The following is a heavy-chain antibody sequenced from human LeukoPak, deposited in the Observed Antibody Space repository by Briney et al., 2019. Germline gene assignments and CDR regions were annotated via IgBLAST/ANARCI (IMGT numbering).Heavy chain of an antibody. V-gene: IGHV1-18*01. CDR3: ARAVSEWPPYIDY. CDR1: GYTLTSFY. Sequence: ASVKVSCKASGYTLTSFYFTLVRQAPGQGLEWLGWISAYNGKTDYAQKVQGRVIMTTETSTSTASMELRSLTYDDTAVYWCARAVSEWPPYIDYWGQGTLVTVSS. CDR2: ISAYNGKT. D-gene: IGHD2-8*01. J-gene: IGHJ4*02.